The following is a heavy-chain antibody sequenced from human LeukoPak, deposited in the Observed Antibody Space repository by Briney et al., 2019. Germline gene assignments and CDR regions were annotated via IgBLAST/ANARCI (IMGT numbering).Heavy chain of an antibody. CDR2: TYYRSKWYY. V-gene: IGHV6-1*01. Sequence: KPSQTLSVTCAISGDRVSSINGAWHWVRQSPSRGLEWLGRTYYRSKWYYDYASSIQGRISINPDASKNQFSLLLHSVTPEDTAVYYCARDVATSGWYTFDYWGQGSLVTVSS. D-gene: IGHD6-19*01. CDR1: GDRVSSINGA. CDR3: ARDVATSGWYTFDY. J-gene: IGHJ4*02.